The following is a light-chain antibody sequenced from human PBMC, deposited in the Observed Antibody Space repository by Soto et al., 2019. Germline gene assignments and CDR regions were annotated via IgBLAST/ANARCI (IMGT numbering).Light chain of an antibody. Sequence: DIQMTQSPSSLSASVGDRVTITCRASQSISRYLNWYQQKPGKAPKLLIYSASSLQSGVPSTFSGSGSGADFTLTISSLQPEDFATYYCQQTYSTPFTFGQGTRLDIK. CDR3: QQTYSTPFT. CDR2: SAS. CDR1: QSISRY. V-gene: IGKV1-39*01. J-gene: IGKJ5*01.